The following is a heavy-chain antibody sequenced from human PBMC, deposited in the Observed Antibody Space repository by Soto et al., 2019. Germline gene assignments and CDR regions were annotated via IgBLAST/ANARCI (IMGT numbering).Heavy chain of an antibody. V-gene: IGHV5-51*01. D-gene: IGHD2-15*01. CDR2: IYPGDSDT. CDR3: ARQKRYCSGGSCYFDY. Sequence: GESLKISCKGSGYSFTSYWIGWVRQMPGKGLEWMGIIYPGDSDTRYSPSFQGQVTISADKSISTAYLQWSSLKASDTAMYYCARQKRYCSGGSCYFDYWGQGTLVTVSS. J-gene: IGHJ4*02. CDR1: GYSFTSYW.